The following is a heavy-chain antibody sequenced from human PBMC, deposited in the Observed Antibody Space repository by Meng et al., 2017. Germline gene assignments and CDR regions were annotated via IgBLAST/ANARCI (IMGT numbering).Heavy chain of an antibody. CDR3: ARDYGDHLGLDY. CDR1: GFTVSSNY. D-gene: IGHD4-17*01. CDR2: IYSGGST. J-gene: IGHJ4*02. Sequence: VQWVGTGGGLIHPGGSLRLSCAASGFTVSSNYMSWVRQAPGKGLEWVSVIYSGGSTYYADSVKGRFTISRDNSKNTLYLQMNSLRAEDTAVYYCARDYGDHLGLDYWGQGTLVTVSS. V-gene: IGHV3-53*02.